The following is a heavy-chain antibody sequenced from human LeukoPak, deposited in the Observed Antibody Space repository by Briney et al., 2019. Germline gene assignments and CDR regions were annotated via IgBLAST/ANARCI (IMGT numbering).Heavy chain of an antibody. V-gene: IGHV3-48*03. CDR3: ARDHATYYYDSSGYYDY. D-gene: IGHD3-22*01. Sequence: GGSLRLSCAASGFTFSSYEMNWVRQAPGKGLEWVSFISRSGATIYYADSVKGRFTISRENPKNSLYLKMNSLRAEDTAVYYCARDHATYYYDSSGYYDYWGQRTLVSVS. CDR2: ISRSGATI. CDR1: GFTFSSYE. J-gene: IGHJ4*02.